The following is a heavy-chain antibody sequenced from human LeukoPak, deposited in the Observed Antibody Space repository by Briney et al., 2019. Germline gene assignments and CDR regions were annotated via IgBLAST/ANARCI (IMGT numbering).Heavy chain of an antibody. CDR1: GFTFSSYS. J-gene: IGHJ4*02. CDR2: ITSSSSYI. D-gene: IGHD3-16*01. Sequence: GGSLRLSCAVSGFTFSSYSMNWVRQAPGKGLEWVSSITSSSSYIYYADSVKGRFTISRDNAKNSLYLQMNSLRAEDTAVYYCARSGFGGASDYWGQGTLVTVSS. CDR3: ARSGFGGASDY. V-gene: IGHV3-21*01.